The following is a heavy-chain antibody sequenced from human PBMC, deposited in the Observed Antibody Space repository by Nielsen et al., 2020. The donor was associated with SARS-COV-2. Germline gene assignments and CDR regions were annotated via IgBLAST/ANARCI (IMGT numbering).Heavy chain of an antibody. CDR1: GYSFTSYW. Sequence: GESLKISCKGSGYSFTSYWISWVRQMPGKGLEWMGRIDPSDSYTNYSPSFQGHVTISADKSISTAYLQWSSLKASDTAIYYCARGYSSSWYLGFDFDYWGQGTLVTVSS. CDR2: IDPSDSYT. CDR3: ARGYSSSWYLGFDFDY. J-gene: IGHJ4*02. D-gene: IGHD6-13*01. V-gene: IGHV5-10-1*01.